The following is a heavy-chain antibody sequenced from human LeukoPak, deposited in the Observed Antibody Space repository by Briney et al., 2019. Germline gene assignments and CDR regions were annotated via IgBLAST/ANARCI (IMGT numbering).Heavy chain of an antibody. CDR3: AKVGLRLGGDY. CDR1: GFAFSSYA. Sequence: GGSLRLSCAASGFAFSSYAMSWVRQAPGKGLEWVSTLSDTGGKTYYADSVKGRFTISRDNSKNTLYLQMNSLRAEDTAVYYCAKVGLRLGGDYWGQGTLVTVSS. D-gene: IGHD5-12*01. J-gene: IGHJ4*02. CDR2: LSDTGGKT. V-gene: IGHV3-23*01.